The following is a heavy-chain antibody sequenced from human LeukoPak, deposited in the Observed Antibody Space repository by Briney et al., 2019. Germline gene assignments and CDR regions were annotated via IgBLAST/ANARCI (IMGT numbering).Heavy chain of an antibody. D-gene: IGHD3-16*01. CDR3: TTLGAFDY. CDR2: IKSKTFGGTT. V-gene: IGHV3-15*01. Sequence: GGSLRLSCAGSGFTFSNAWMSWVRQAPGKWLEWVGRIKSKTFGGTTDYAAPVKGRFTISRDDSKNTLYLHMNTLKTEDTAIYYCTTLGAFDYWGQGTLVTVSS. CDR1: GFTFSNAW. J-gene: IGHJ4*02.